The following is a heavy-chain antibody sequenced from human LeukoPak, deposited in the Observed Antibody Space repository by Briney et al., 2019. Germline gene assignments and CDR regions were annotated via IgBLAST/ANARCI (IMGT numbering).Heavy chain of an antibody. CDR2: IYSGGTT. D-gene: IGHD3-10*01. CDR3: VGQPFRSGY. J-gene: IGHJ4*02. V-gene: IGHV3-53*01. CDR1: GFTVSSNY. Sequence: GGSLRLSCAASGFTVSSNYMSWIRQASGKGLEWVSVIYSGGTTFYADSVKGRFTISRDNSKNTLYLQMNSLRAEDTAVYYCVGQPFRSGYWGQGTLVTVSS.